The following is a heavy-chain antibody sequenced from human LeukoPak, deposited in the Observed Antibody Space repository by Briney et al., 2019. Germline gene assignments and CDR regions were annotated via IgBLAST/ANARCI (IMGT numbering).Heavy chain of an antibody. Sequence: SETLSLTCAVYGGSFSGYYWSWIRQPPGKGLEWIGEINHSGSTNYNPSPKSRVTISADTSKNQFSLKLSSVTAADTAVYYCARNTSGPDYWGQGTLVTVSS. CDR3: ARNTSGPDY. V-gene: IGHV4-34*01. CDR1: GGSFSGYY. D-gene: IGHD6-19*01. J-gene: IGHJ4*02. CDR2: INHSGST.